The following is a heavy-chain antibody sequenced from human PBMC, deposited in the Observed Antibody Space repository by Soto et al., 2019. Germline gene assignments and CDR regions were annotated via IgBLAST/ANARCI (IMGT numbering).Heavy chain of an antibody. V-gene: IGHV3-73*02. J-gene: IGHJ2*01. D-gene: IGHD6-13*01. CDR1: GVTFSGSA. CDR2: IRSKANSYAT. CDR3: TSSPPPYGSSSWYWYFDL. Sequence: EVLLVESGGGLVQPGGSLKHSCAASGVTFSGSAMHWVRQASGKGLEWVGRIRSKANSYATAYAASVKGRFTISRDDSKNMPYLQMNSLKTEDTAVYYCTSSPPPYGSSSWYWYFDLWGRGTLVTVSS.